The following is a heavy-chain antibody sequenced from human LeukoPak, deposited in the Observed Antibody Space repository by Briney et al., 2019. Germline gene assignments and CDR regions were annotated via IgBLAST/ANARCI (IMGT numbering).Heavy chain of an antibody. CDR3: ARDRGDYSFDY. Sequence: GGSLRLSCVASGITFSSYWMYWVRQAPGKGLEWVANIKQDGSEKYYVDSVKGRFTISRDNAKNSLYLQMNSLRAEDTAVYYCARDRGDYSFDYWGQGTLVTVSS. CDR1: GITFSSYW. V-gene: IGHV3-7*01. CDR2: IKQDGSEK. D-gene: IGHD4-17*01. J-gene: IGHJ4*02.